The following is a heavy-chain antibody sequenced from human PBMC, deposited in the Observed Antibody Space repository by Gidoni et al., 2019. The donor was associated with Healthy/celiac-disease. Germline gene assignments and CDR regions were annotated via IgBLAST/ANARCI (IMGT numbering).Heavy chain of an antibody. D-gene: IGHD2-2*01. CDR2: ISSSSSTI. V-gene: IGHV3-48*04. J-gene: IGHJ4*02. Sequence: GLEWVSYISSSSSTIYYADSVKSRFTISRDNAKNSLYLQMNSLRAEDTAVYYCARDELGYCSSTSCRYFDYWGQGTLVTVSS. CDR3: ARDELGYCSSTSCRYFDY.